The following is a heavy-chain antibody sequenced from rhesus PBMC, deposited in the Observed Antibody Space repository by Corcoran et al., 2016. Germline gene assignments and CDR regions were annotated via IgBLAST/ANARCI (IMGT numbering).Heavy chain of an antibody. CDR1: GFTFSNDW. J-gene: IGHJ4*01. CDR2: IKSEADGGTV. D-gene: IGHD3-34*01. V-gene: IGHV3-16*02. Sequence: EVLLVESGGGSVQPGGSLRLSWAASGFTFSNDWMSWVRQAPGKGLDWVGRIKSEADGGTVAYAESVKGRFTISRDDSKNTLYLQMNSLKTEDTAVYYCTRNGVTFDYWGQGVLVTVSS. CDR3: TRNGVTFDY.